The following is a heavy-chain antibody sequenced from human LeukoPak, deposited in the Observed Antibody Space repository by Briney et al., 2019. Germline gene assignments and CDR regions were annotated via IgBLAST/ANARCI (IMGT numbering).Heavy chain of an antibody. D-gene: IGHD3-22*01. CDR1: GYTFRSYA. J-gene: IGHJ4*02. V-gene: IGHV1-18*01. CDR2: ISVYNGDA. CDR3: ARDSSPVYYYDKAHYFDY. Sequence: ASVKVSCKASGYTFRSYAISGVRQAPGQGLQWMGWISVYNGDAKYPQRFHGRVTLTTDTSTTTAYMELRSLRSDDTAVYYCARDSSPVYYYDKAHYFDYWGQGTLVTVSS.